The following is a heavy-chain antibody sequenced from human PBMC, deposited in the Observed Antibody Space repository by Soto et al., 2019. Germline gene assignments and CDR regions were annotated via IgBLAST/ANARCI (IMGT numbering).Heavy chain of an antibody. V-gene: IGHV3-48*02. CDR2: ITSDSTTT. CDR1: GFTFSRYC. Sequence: GGSLRLSCVASGFTFSRYCMNWVRQAPGKGLEWVSYITSDSTTTLYADSVKGRFTVSRDNARNSLYLQMDSLTDEDTAVYYWARDRDNYSSSGSAWASAFDFWGQGTMVTVSS. D-gene: IGHD3-10*01. CDR3: ARDRDNYSSSGSAWASAFDF. J-gene: IGHJ3*01.